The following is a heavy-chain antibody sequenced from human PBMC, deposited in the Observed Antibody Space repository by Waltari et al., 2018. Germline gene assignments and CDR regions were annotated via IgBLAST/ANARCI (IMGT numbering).Heavy chain of an antibody. J-gene: IGHJ5*02. CDR1: GGSISSGDYY. Sequence: QVQLQESGPGLVKPSQTLSLTCTVSGGSISSGDYYWSWIRQPPGKGLEWIGYIYYSGRTYYNPSLKSRVTISVDTAKNQFPLTLSSVSAADTAVYYCARANGLAKGWFDLWGQGTLVTVSS. D-gene: IGHD3-9*01. CDR3: ARANGLAKGWFDL. V-gene: IGHV4-30-4*08. CDR2: IYYSGRT.